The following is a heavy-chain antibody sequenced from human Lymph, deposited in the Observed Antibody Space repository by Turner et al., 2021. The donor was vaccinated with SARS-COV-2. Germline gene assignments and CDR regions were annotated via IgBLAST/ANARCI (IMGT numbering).Heavy chain of an antibody. CDR3: ARAAQLTVWFDP. J-gene: IGHJ5*02. CDR2: MDPNSGNT. Sequence: QVQLVQSGAEVKKPGASVKVSCMASGYTFTRYAINWVRQATGQGLEWMGWMDPNSGNTGYAQKFQGRVTMTRNTSISTAYMELSSLRSEDTAVYYCARAAQLTVWFDPWGQGTLVTVSS. CDR1: GYTFTRYA. D-gene: IGHD3-9*01. V-gene: IGHV1-8*01.